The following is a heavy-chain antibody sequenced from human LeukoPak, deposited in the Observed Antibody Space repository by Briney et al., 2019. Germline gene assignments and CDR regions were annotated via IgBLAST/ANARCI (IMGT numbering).Heavy chain of an antibody. J-gene: IGHJ4*02. CDR3: ASYYDILTGYFDY. CDR2: ISSSSSYI. D-gene: IGHD3-9*01. V-gene: IGHV3-21*04. CDR1: GFTFSSYS. Sequence: GGSLRLSCAASGFTFSSYSMNWVRQAPGKGLEWVSSISSSSSYIYYADSVKGRFTISRDNAKNSLYLQMNSLRAEDTAVYYCASYYDILTGYFDYWGQGTLVTVSS.